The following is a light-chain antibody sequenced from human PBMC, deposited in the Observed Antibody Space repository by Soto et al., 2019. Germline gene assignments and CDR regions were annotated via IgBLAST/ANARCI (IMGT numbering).Light chain of an antibody. CDR1: QGINSY. V-gene: IGKV1-9*01. J-gene: IGKJ4*01. CDR2: VTS. Sequence: DIQLTQSPSFLSASVGDRVTITCRASQGINSYLAWYQQKPGKAPKLLIYVTSTLYTEVPSRFSGSGSGTEFSLTISSLQPDDFATYYCQQLKTYPLTFGGGTKVEI. CDR3: QQLKTYPLT.